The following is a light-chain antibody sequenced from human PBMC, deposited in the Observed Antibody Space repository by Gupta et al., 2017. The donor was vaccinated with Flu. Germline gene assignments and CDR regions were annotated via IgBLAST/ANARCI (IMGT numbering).Light chain of an antibody. CDR2: RNN. CDR1: SSNIGSNY. CDR3: AAWDDSLSGWV. J-gene: IGLJ3*02. Sequence: QSVLTQPPSASATPGQRLTISCSGSSSNIGSNYVYWYQQLPGTAPKLLIYRNNQRPSGVPDRFSGSKSGTSASLAISGLRSEDEADYYCAAWDDSLSGWVFGGGTKLTVL. V-gene: IGLV1-47*01.